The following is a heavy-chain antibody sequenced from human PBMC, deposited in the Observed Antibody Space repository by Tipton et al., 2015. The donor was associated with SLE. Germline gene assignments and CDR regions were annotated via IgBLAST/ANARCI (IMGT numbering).Heavy chain of an antibody. Sequence: TLSLTCTVSDGSIRASYYWSWIRQPPGKGLEWIGYIHYSGSTNYNPSLKSRVTMSVETPRNQFSLKLDSVTAADTAVYYCAGDVDWWAFDDWGQGTLVTVSS. CDR1: DGSIRASYY. V-gene: IGHV4-59*01. CDR3: AGDVDWWAFDD. J-gene: IGHJ4*02. CDR2: IHYSGST. D-gene: IGHD2-8*02.